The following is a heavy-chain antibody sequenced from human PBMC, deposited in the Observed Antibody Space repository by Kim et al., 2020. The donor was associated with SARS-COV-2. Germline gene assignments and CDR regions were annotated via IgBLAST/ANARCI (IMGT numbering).Heavy chain of an antibody. Sequence: GGSLRLSCAASGFTFSSYGMHWVRQAPGKGLEWVAVIWYDGSNKYYADSVKGRFTISRDNSKNTLYLQMNSLRAEDTAVYYCARSKGSAAFDPWGQGTLVTVSS. J-gene: IGHJ5*02. CDR3: ARSKGSAAFDP. V-gene: IGHV3-33*01. CDR1: GFTFSSYG. D-gene: IGHD3-10*01. CDR2: IWYDGSNK.